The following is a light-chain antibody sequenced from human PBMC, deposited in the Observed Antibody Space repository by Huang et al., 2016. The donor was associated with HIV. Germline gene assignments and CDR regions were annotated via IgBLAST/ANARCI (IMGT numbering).Light chain of an antibody. Sequence: ETVMTQSPATLSVSPGERATLSCRASQSVSSNLAWYQQKPGQSPRLRIYGASTRAADIPATFSGSGSGTEFTLTISSLQSEDFAVYFCQQYNNWPWTFGQGTKVEIK. CDR3: QQYNNWPWT. CDR1: QSVSSN. CDR2: GAS. V-gene: IGKV3-15*01. J-gene: IGKJ1*01.